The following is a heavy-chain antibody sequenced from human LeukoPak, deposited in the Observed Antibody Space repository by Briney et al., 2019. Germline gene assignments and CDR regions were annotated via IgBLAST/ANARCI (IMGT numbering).Heavy chain of an antibody. CDR2: IKQDGSEK. CDR1: GFTFSSYE. Sequence: GGSLRLSCAASGFTFSSYEMNWVRQAPGKVLEWVANIKQDGSEKYYVDSVKGRFTISRDNAKNSLYLQMNSLRAEDTAVYYCAREGYSSSSPFKRNQRRYYFDYWGQGTLVTVSS. V-gene: IGHV3-7*01. J-gene: IGHJ4*02. CDR3: AREGYSSSSPFKRNQRRYYFDY. D-gene: IGHD6-6*01.